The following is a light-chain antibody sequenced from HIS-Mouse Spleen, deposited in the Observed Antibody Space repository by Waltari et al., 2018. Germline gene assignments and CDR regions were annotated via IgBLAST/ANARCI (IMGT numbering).Light chain of an antibody. CDR2: LNSDGSH. V-gene: IGLV4-69*01. J-gene: IGLJ2*01. CDR3: QTWGPVV. CDR1: SGHSSYA. Sequence: QLVLTQSPSASASLGASVKLTSTLSSGHSSYAIAWHQQQPEKGPRYLMKLNSDGSHSKGDGIPDRFSGSSSGAERYLTISSLQSEDEADYYCQTWGPVVFGGGTKLTVL.